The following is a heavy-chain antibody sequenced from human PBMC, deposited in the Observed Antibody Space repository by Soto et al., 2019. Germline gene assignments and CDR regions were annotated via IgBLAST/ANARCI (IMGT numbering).Heavy chain of an antibody. CDR1: GYTFTSYG. CDR3: ARDRLVGGDIVVVPTGY. V-gene: IGHV1-18*01. CDR2: ISAYNGNT. Sequence: RASVKVSCKASGYTFTSYGISWVRQAPGQGLEWMGWISAYNGNTNYAQKLQGRVTMTTDTSTSTAYMELRSLRSDDTAVYYCARDRLVGGDIVVVPTGYWSQGTLVTSPQ. D-gene: IGHD2-2*01. J-gene: IGHJ4*02.